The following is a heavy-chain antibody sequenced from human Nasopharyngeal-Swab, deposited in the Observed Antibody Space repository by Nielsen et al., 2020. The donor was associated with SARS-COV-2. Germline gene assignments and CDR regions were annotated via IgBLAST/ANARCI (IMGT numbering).Heavy chain of an antibody. CDR2: IDSDGSGT. J-gene: IGHJ4*02. CDR3: VRDGAAKRFDY. D-gene: IGHD1-26*01. V-gene: IGHV3-74*01. Sequence: GGSLRLSCAASGFTFSSYWIHWVRQAPGKGLVWVSRIDSDGSGTTYADSVKGRFTTTRDNAKNTVYLQMNSLRVDDTAVYYCVRDGAAKRFDYWGQGTLVTVSS. CDR1: GFTFSSYW.